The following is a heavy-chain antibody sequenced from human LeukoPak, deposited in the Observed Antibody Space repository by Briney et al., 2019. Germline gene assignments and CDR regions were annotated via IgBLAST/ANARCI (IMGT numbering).Heavy chain of an antibody. Sequence: SETLSLTCAVYGGSFSGYYWSWIRQPPGKGLEWIGEINHSGSTDYNPSLKSRVTISVDTSKNQFSLKLTSVTAADTVVYYCASGPLRYSSGWFDYWGQGTLVTVSS. D-gene: IGHD6-19*01. CDR1: GGSFSGYY. CDR3: ASGPLRYSSGWFDY. J-gene: IGHJ4*02. CDR2: INHSGST. V-gene: IGHV4-34*01.